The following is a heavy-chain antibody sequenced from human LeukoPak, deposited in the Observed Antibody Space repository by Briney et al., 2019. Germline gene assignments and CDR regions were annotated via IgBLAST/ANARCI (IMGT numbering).Heavy chain of an antibody. D-gene: IGHD2-8*01. J-gene: IGHJ5*02. CDR2: ISSSSSTI. V-gene: IGHV3-48*04. CDR1: GFTFSSYS. Sequence: GGSLRLSCAASGFTFSSYSMNWVRQAPGKGLEWVSYISSSSSTIYYADSVKGRFTISRDNAKNSLYLQMNSLRAEDTAVYYCARANDDGFDPWGQGTLVTVSS. CDR3: ARANDDGFDP.